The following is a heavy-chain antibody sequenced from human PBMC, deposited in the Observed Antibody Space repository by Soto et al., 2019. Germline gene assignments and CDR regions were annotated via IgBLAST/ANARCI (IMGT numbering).Heavy chain of an antibody. CDR1: GGSINSGGYY. Sequence: QVQLRESGPGLVKPSQTLSLTCTVSGGSINSGGYYWNWIRQHPGKGLEWIGYMYYSGSTYYNPCLRSRVIISAVTSENHFSLKLSSVTAADPAVYFCARGYRQSGYSSSWVFDYWGQGTLVNVSS. J-gene: IGHJ4*02. V-gene: IGHV4-31*03. D-gene: IGHD6-13*01. CDR3: ARGYRQSGYSSSWVFDY. CDR2: MYYSGST.